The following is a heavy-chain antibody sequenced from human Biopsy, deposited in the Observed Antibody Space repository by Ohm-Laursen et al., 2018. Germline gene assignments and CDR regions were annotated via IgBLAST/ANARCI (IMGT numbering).Heavy chain of an antibody. CDR2: INAKTGDT. D-gene: IGHD3-22*01. Sequence: ASVKASCKASGYTFTRYHVHWVRQAPGQGLEWRGWINAKTGDTNYAQKFQGRVTMTRDTSISTAYVDLSSLRSDDTAVYYCTRGGYYYDSLAYYYWFDPWGQGALVTVSS. V-gene: IGHV1-2*02. CDR3: TRGGYYYDSLAYYYWFDP. CDR1: GYTFTRYH. J-gene: IGHJ5*02.